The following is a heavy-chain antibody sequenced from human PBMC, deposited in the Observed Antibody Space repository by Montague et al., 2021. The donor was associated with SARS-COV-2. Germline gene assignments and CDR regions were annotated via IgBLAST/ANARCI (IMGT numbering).Heavy chain of an antibody. J-gene: IGHJ6*02. Sequence: SETLSLTCGVSGGSINSYYWSWIRQPAGKGLEWIGRIYTSGRTNHSPSLKSRVTISVDTSKNHFTLRLSSVTAADTAVYYCANFRRTQLLFGTRDYGMGVWGQGTTVTVSS. CDR1: GGSINSYY. V-gene: IGHV4-4*07. D-gene: IGHD2-2*01. CDR3: ANFRRTQLLFGTRDYGMGV. CDR2: IYTSGRT.